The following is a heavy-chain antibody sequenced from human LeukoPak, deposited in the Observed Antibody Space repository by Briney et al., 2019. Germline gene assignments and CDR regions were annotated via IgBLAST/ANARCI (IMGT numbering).Heavy chain of an antibody. CDR2: ISSSSSYI. V-gene: IGHV3-21*01. J-gene: IGHJ6*03. Sequence: GGSLRLSCAASGFTFSSYSMNWVRQAPGKGLGWVSSISSSSSYIYYADSVKGRFTIPRDNAKNSLYLQMNSLRAEDTAVYYCARVVYNYYYMDVWGKGTTVTVSS. CDR3: ARVVYNYYYMDV. CDR1: GFTFSSYS. D-gene: IGHD3-10*01.